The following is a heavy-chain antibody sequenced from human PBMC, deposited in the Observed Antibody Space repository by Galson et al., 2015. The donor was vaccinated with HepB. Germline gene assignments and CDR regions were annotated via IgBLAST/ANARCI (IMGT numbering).Heavy chain of an antibody. CDR3: AELEGRGGSRTTVDP. Sequence: SLRLSCAASGFTFSSYAMSWVRQAPGKGLEWVSAISGSGGSTYYADSVKGRFTISRDNSKNTLYLQMNSLRAEDTAVYYCAELEGRGGSRTTVDPWGQGTLVTVSS. J-gene: IGHJ5*02. D-gene: IGHD2-15*01. CDR2: ISGSGGST. V-gene: IGHV3-23*01. CDR1: GFTFSSYA.